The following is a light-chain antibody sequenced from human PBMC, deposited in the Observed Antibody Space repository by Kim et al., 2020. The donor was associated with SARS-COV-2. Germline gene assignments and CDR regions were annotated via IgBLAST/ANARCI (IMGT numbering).Light chain of an antibody. CDR3: QQYGSSPQT. J-gene: IGKJ1*01. Sequence: SPGERVTYYCWTIKRVSGSYSAWYQQKPGQAPRLLIYDASTRATGIPDRFSGSGSGTDFTLTISRLESEDFAVYYCQQYGSSPQTFGQGTKVEIK. CDR1: KRVSGSY. V-gene: IGKV3-20*01. CDR2: DAS.